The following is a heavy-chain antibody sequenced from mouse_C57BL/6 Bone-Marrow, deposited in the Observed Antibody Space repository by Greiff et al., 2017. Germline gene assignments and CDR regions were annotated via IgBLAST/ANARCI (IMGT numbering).Heavy chain of an antibody. CDR3: ARSQYYYAMDY. Sequence: VQLQQSGPELVKPGASVKISCKASVYSFTGYYMNWVKQSPEKSLEWIGEINPSTGGTTYNQKFKAKATLTVDKSSSTAYMQLKSLTSEDSAVYYCARSQYYYAMDYWGQGTSVTVSS. D-gene: IGHD6-1*01. V-gene: IGHV1-42*01. J-gene: IGHJ4*01. CDR2: INPSTGGT. CDR1: VYSFTGYY.